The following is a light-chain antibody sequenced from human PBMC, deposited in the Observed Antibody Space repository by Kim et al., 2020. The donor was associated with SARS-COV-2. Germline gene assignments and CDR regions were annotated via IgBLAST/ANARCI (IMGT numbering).Light chain of an antibody. J-gene: IGKJ1*01. CDR3: QKYNTAPWT. CDR1: QGISNY. V-gene: IGKV1-27*01. Sequence: ASVGDGVTISCRASQGISNYLAWYQQKPGQAPKLLIYAASALQFGVSSRFNGSGSGTDFTLTISYLQPEDVATYYCQKYNTAPWTFGHGTKVDIK. CDR2: AAS.